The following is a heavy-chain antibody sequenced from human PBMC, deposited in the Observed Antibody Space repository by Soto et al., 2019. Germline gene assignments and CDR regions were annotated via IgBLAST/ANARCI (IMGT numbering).Heavy chain of an antibody. V-gene: IGHV3-13*05. CDR1: GFTYRSYD. J-gene: IGHJ3*02. Sequence: GKSLRLSYAASGFTYRSYDMHWVRQATRKGLEWVSAIGTAGDPYYPGSVKGRFTISRENAKNSLYLQMNSLRAGDTAVYYCARGSQWELEGDAFDIWGQGTMVTVSS. D-gene: IGHD1-26*01. CDR2: IGTAGDP. CDR3: ARGSQWELEGDAFDI.